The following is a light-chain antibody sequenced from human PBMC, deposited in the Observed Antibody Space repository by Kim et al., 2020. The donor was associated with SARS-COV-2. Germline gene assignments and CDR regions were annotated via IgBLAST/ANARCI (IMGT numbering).Light chain of an antibody. CDR1: SGDVGGHNH. V-gene: IGLV2-14*01. CDR3: SSYTSISTWV. CDR2: EVT. J-gene: IGLJ3*02. Sequence: GQSITISCTGTSGDVGGHNHVSWYEQHPGKAPKLMIYEVTKRPSGVSHRFSGSKSGNTASLTISGLQAEDEADYYCSSYTSISTWVFGGGTQLTVL.